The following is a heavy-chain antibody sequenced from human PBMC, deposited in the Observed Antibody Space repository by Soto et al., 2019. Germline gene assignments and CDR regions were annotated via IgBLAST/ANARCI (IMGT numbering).Heavy chain of an antibody. CDR3: ARGLRGYYGMDV. J-gene: IGHJ6*02. Sequence: EVQLVESGGGLVQPGGSLRLSCAASGFSFNTYWMHWVRQAPGKGLVWVSRISADGSITNHADSVRGRFTISRDNAKNTVYLQMNRLRAEDTAVYYCARGLRGYYGMDVWGQGTTVTVSS. CDR2: ISADGSIT. CDR1: GFSFNTYW. V-gene: IGHV3-74*01.